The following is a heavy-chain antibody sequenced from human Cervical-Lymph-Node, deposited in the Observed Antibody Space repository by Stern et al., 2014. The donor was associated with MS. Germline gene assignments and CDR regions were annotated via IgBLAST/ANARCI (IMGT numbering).Heavy chain of an antibody. CDR1: GGTFSRYG. J-gene: IGHJ4*02. D-gene: IGHD1-1*01. CDR3: ARGPYNRDFFEY. CDR2: SIPVVGTA. V-gene: IGHV1-69*01. Sequence: VQLVESGAAARKPWSSVKVSCKASGGTFSRYGISWVRQAPGQGLEWMGGSIPVVGTADYAEQFQGRVTIPADGSTSTAYMELSSLTSADTAVYYCARGPYNRDFFEYWGQGTLVTVSS.